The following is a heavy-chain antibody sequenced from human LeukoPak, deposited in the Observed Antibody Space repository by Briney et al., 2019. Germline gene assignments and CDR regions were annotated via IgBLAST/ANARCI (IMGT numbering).Heavy chain of an antibody. CDR2: IKSKADGGTT. D-gene: IGHD3-3*01. Sequence: PGGSLRLSCAASGFTFSNAWMNWVRQAPGKGLEWVGRIKSKADGGTTDYAAPVKGRFTISRDDSKNTLYLQMNSLKTEDTAVYYCTTDRSTYYDFWSGSIWGQGTQVTVSS. J-gene: IGHJ4*02. CDR3: TTDRSTYYDFWSGSI. V-gene: IGHV3-15*07. CDR1: GFTFSNAW.